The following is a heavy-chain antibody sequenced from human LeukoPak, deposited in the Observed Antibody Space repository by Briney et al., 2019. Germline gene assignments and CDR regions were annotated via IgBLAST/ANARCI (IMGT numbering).Heavy chain of an antibody. J-gene: IGHJ4*02. D-gene: IGHD1-26*01. CDR3: ARDARSVVGATLFFDY. CDR1: GFTFSSYG. Sequence: GGSLRLSCAASGFTFSSYGMHWVRQAPGKGLEWVAVIWYDGSNKYYADSVKGRFTISRDNSKNTLYLQMNSLRAEDTAVYYCARDARSVVGATLFFDYWGQGTLVTVSS. CDR2: IWYDGSNK. V-gene: IGHV3-33*01.